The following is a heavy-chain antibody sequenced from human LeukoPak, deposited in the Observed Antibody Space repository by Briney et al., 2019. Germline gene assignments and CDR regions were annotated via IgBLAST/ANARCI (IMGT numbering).Heavy chain of an antibody. CDR3: ARVRRYFDY. D-gene: IGHD3-3*01. J-gene: IGHJ4*02. V-gene: IGHV4-59*06. CDR2: IYYSGST. CDR1: GGSISTYY. Sequence: SETLSLTCTVSGGSISTYYWNWIRQHPGKGLEWIGYIYYSGSTYYNPSLKSRVTISVDTSKNQFSLKLSSVTAADTAVYYCARVRRYFDYWGQGTLVTVSS.